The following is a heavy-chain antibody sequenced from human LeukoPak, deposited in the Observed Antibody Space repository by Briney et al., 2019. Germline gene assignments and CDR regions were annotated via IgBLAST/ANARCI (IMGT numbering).Heavy chain of an antibody. Sequence: GGSLRLSCAASGFTFSSYWMSWVRQAPGKGLEWVANIKQDGSEKYYVDSVKGRFTISRDNAKNSLYLQMNSLRAEDTAVYYCARTTVVIAIPYFVYWGQETLVTVSS. CDR1: GFTFSSYW. CDR2: IKQDGSEK. CDR3: ARTTVVIAIPYFVY. D-gene: IGHD2-21*01. J-gene: IGHJ4*02. V-gene: IGHV3-7*01.